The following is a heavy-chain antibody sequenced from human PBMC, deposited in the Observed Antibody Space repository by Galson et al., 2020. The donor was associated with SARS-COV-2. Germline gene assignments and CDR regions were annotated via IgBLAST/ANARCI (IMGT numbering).Heavy chain of an antibody. Sequence: ASVKVSCKVSGYTLTELSMHWVQQAPGKGLEWMGGFDPEDGETIYAQKFQGRVTMTEDTSTDTAYMELSSLRSEDTAVYYCATGPPYSNYAWFDPWGQGTLVTVSS. CDR2: FDPEDGET. D-gene: IGHD4-4*01. CDR1: GYTLTELS. J-gene: IGHJ5*02. CDR3: ATGPPYSNYAWFDP. V-gene: IGHV1-24*01.